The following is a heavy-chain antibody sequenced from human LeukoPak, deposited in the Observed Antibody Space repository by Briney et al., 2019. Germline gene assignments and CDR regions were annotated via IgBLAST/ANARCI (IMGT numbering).Heavy chain of an antibody. CDR1: GFTFSSYA. D-gene: IGHD6-13*01. J-gene: IGHJ4*02. CDR2: ISYDGSNK. Sequence: GGSLRLSCAASGFTFSSYAMHWVRQAPGRGLEWVAVISYDGSNKYYADSVKGRFTISRDNSKNTLYLQMNSLRAEDTAVYYCARDGIAFRRTVGYFDYWGQGTLVTVSS. V-gene: IGHV3-30*04. CDR3: ARDGIAFRRTVGYFDY.